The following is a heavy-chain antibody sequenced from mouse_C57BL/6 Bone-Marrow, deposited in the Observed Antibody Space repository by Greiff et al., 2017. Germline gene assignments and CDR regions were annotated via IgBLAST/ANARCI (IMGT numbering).Heavy chain of an antibody. V-gene: IGHV1-55*01. D-gene: IGHD2-2*01. J-gene: IGHJ2*01. CDR1: GYTFTSYW. Sequence: QVQLQQPGAELVKPGASVKMSCKASGYTFTSYWITWVKQRPGQGLEWIGDLYPGSGSTNYNEKFKSKDTLTVDTSSSTAYMQLSSLTSEDSAVYYCARGWLPFDYWGQGTTLTVSS. CDR2: LYPGSGST. CDR3: ARGWLPFDY.